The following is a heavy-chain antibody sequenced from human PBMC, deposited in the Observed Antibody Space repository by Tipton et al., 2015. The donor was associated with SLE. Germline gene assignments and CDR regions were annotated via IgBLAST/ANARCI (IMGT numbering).Heavy chain of an antibody. D-gene: IGHD5-18*01. Sequence: TLSLTCSVSGYSISSGTYYWNWIRQPAGKGLEWIWRIFSSGSPKYNPSLQSRVTMSVDTSKNQFSLNLTSVTAADTAVYYCVRGVRIQGALDIWGQGTMVTVSS. CDR1: GYSISSGTYY. CDR2: IFSSGSP. J-gene: IGHJ3*02. CDR3: VRGVRIQGALDI. V-gene: IGHV4-61*02.